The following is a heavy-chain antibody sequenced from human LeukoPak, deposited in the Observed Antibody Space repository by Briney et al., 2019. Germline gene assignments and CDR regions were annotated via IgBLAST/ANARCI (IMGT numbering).Heavy chain of an antibody. CDR2: IYTSGNT. Sequence: PSETLSLTCTVSGGSLTSYYWHWIRQPAGEGLEWIGRIYTSGNTNYNPSLKSRVAMSVDTSKNQFSLKVRAVTAADTAVYYCARSGGSGTYYDGTFDYWGQGALVTVSS. J-gene: IGHJ4*02. V-gene: IGHV4-4*07. CDR3: ARSGGSGTYYDGTFDY. CDR1: GGSLTSYY. D-gene: IGHD1-26*01.